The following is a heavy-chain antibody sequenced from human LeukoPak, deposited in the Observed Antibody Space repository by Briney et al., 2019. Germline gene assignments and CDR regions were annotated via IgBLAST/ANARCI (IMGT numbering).Heavy chain of an antibody. D-gene: IGHD6-19*01. CDR1: GFTFSNYA. CDR3: ARFSHSSGWAPGHYYYYGMDV. J-gene: IGHJ6*02. CDR2: ISVSDGST. Sequence: GGSLRLSCAASGFTFSNYAMGWVRQAPGRGLEWVSAISVSDGSTYYSGSVKGRFTISRENAKNSLYLQMNSLRAGDTAVYYCARFSHSSGWAPGHYYYYGMDVWGQGTTVTVSS. V-gene: IGHV3-23*01.